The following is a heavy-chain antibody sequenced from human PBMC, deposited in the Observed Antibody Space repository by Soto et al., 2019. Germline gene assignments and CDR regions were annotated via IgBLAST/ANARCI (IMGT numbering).Heavy chain of an antibody. D-gene: IGHD2-15*01. CDR3: VREASLLLRRKGFDL. Sequence: WGSLRISCAPCRANFSWSWMPHVRHAPGKGLVWVSRLNTDGSSTIYADSVKGRLSISRDNGRNTVFLQMNSLRSEDTAVYYCVREASLLLRRKGFDLWGQGTQVTVS. CDR1: RANFSWSW. CDR2: LNTDGSST. J-gene: IGHJ5*02. V-gene: IGHV3-74*01.